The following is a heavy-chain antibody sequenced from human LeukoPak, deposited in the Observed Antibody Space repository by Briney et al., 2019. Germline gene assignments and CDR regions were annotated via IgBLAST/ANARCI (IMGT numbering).Heavy chain of an antibody. J-gene: IGHJ6*03. CDR3: AKSIASAGTNSCYYMDV. V-gene: IGHV4-38-2*02. Sequence: PSETLSLTCTVSGYSISSGYYWGRIRQPPGKGLEWIGNIFHSGTTYYNPSLKSRVTISVDTSKNQFSLRLSSVTAADTAVYFCAKSIASAGTNSCYYMDVWGTGTTVTVSS. D-gene: IGHD6-13*01. CDR2: IFHSGTT. CDR1: GYSISSGYY.